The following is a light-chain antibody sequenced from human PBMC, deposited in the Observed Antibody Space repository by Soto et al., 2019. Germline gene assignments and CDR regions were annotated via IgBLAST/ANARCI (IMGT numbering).Light chain of an antibody. V-gene: IGKV3-15*01. CDR1: QSVSSN. J-gene: IGKJ1*01. Sequence: EIVMTQSPATLSMSPGERATLSCRASQSVSSNLAWYQQKPGQAPRLLIYGASTRATGIPARFSGSGSGTEFTLTISILQSEDFAVYYCQQYNKWPRTFGQGTKVDI. CDR3: QQYNKWPRT. CDR2: GAS.